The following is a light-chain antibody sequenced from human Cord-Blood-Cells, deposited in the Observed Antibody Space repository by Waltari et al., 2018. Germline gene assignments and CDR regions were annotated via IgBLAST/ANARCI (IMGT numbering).Light chain of an antibody. J-gene: IGKJ3*01. CDR3: QQSYSTPFT. V-gene: IGKV1-39*01. Sequence: DIPMTQSPSSLSASVGDRVTITCRASQSISSYLYWYQQKPGNAPKLLIYAASSLQSGVPSRFSGSGSGTDFTLTISSLQPEDFATYYCQQSYSTPFTFGPGTKVDIK. CDR2: AAS. CDR1: QSISSY.